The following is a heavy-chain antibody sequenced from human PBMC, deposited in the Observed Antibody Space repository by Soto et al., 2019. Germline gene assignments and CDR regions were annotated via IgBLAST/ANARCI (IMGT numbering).Heavy chain of an antibody. J-gene: IGHJ6*02. V-gene: IGHV1-69*06. CDR2: IIPIFGTA. D-gene: IGHD4-17*01. Sequence: QVQLVQSGAEVKKPGSSVKVSCKASGGTFSSYAISWLRQAPVQGLEWMGGIIPIFGTANYAQKFQGRVTITADKSTSTAYMELSSLRSEDTAVYYCARVTTKTTGIFRNYYYYYYGMDVWGQGTTVTVSS. CDR1: GGTFSSYA. CDR3: ARVTTKTTGIFRNYYYYYYGMDV.